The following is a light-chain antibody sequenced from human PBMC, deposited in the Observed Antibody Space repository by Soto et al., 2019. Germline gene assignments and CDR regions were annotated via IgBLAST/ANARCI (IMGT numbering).Light chain of an antibody. CDR3: QQYNSYPWT. V-gene: IGKV1-5*01. CDR2: DVS. J-gene: IGKJ1*01. Sequence: DIQMTQSPSTLSASVGDRVTITCRASQSISNWLAWYQQKPGKAPKLLIYDVSRLESGVPSRFSGSGSGTEFIMTISSLQPDDFATYYCQQYNSYPWTFGQGTKVEIK. CDR1: QSISNW.